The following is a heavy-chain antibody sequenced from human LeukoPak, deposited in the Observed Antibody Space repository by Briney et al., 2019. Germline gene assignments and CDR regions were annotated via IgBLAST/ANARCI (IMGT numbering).Heavy chain of an antibody. J-gene: IGHJ4*02. Sequence: PGGSLRLSCVVSGITLSNYGMSWVRQAPGKGLEWVAGISDRGGSTNYADSVKGRFTIPRDNPKNTLYLQMNSLRSEDTAVYFCAKRSVVIRAVHSWGQGALVTVSS. V-gene: IGHV3-23*01. D-gene: IGHD2/OR15-2a*01. CDR3: AKRSVVIRAVHS. CDR2: ISDRGGST. CDR1: GITLSNYG.